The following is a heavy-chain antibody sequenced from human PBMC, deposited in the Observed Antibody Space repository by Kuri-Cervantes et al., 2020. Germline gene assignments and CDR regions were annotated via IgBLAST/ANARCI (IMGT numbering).Heavy chain of an antibody. CDR1: GFTFSSYA. Sequence: GGSLRLSCAASGFTFSSYAMTWVRQAPGKGLEWVSGISGSGGSTYYADSVKGRFTISRDNAKNSLYLQMNSLRGEDTAVYYCARDAEYDSSGYHHPWWFDPWGQGTLVTVSS. CDR3: ARDAEYDSSGYHHPWWFDP. V-gene: IGHV3-23*01. CDR2: ISGSGGST. D-gene: IGHD3-22*01. J-gene: IGHJ5*02.